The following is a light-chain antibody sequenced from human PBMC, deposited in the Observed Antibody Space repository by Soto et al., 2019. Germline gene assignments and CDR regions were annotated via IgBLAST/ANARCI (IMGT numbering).Light chain of an antibody. CDR1: SSDLGGYNY. CDR3: SSYTSSSTLV. V-gene: IGLV2-14*01. Sequence: QSALTQPASVSGSPGQSITISCIGTSSDLGGYNYVSWYQQHPGKAPKVMIYEVSNRPSGVSNRFSGSKSGNTASLTISGLQAEDEADYYCSSYTSSSTLVFGGGTKLTVL. CDR2: EVS. J-gene: IGLJ2*01.